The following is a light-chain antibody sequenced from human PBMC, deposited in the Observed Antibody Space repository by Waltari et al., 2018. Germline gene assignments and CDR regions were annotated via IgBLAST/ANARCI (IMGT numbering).Light chain of an antibody. Sequence: DIVMTQSPDSLAVSLGERATLTCKSSQTLLYNSNNKNYLAWYQQKPGQPPQLLVYWASILYSGVPDRFSGSGSGTDFTLTISSLQAEDVAVYYCQQYYTTPYTFGQGTKLEIK. CDR1: QTLLYNSNNKNY. CDR2: WAS. V-gene: IGKV4-1*01. CDR3: QQYYTTPYT. J-gene: IGKJ2*01.